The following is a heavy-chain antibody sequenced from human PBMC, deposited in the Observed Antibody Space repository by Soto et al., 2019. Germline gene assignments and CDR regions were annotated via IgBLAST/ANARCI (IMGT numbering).Heavy chain of an antibody. J-gene: IGHJ4*02. CDR3: ASGRYTSGWYPDYFDY. CDR2: IKQDGSDK. D-gene: IGHD6-19*01. Sequence: GGSLRLSCAVSGFTFNNYWMSWVRQAPGKGLEWVANIKQDGSDKYYVDSLKGRFTISRDNAKNTLYLQRNSLRAEDTAVYYCASGRYTSGWYPDYFDYWGQGTLVTVSS. V-gene: IGHV3-7*03. CDR1: GFTFNNYW.